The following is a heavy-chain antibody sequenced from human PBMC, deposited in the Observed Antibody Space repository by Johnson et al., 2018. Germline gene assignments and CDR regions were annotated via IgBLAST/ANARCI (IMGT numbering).Heavy chain of an antibody. CDR2: ISWNRGTR. CDR3: ARGSLNYYDRSAEYFQH. Sequence: VQLVQSGGGLVQPGRSLRLSCAASGFTFDDYAMHWVRQAPGTGLEWVSGISWNRGTRGYADSVKGRFTISRDNSKNTLDLQMNSLRAEDTAVYYCARGSLNYYDRSAEYFQHWGQGTLVTVSS. CDR1: GFTFDDYA. J-gene: IGHJ1*01. D-gene: IGHD3-22*01. V-gene: IGHV3-9*01.